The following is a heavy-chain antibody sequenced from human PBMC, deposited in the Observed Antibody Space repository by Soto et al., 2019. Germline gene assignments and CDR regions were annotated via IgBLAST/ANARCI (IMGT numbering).Heavy chain of an antibody. J-gene: IGHJ3*02. Sequence: QVQLQESGPGLVKPSGTLSLTCAVSSGSISSSNWWSWDRQPPGKGLEWIGEIYHSGSTNYNPSLKSRVTISVDKSKNQFSLKLSSVTAADTAVYYCAGPYGDYDRAAFDIWGQGTMVTVSS. V-gene: IGHV4-4*02. D-gene: IGHD4-17*01. CDR3: AGPYGDYDRAAFDI. CDR1: SGSISSSNW. CDR2: IYHSGST.